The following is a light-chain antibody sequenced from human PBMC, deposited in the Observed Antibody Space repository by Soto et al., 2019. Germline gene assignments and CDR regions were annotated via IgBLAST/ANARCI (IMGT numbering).Light chain of an antibody. J-gene: IGKJ5*01. CDR3: QQHGQWPIT. Sequence: EIVMTPSPAPLSVSPGERATLSCGASQSVNSNYLAWYQQKPGQAPRLLIYGISKRATDIPDRFSGSGSGTEFTLTISSLQPEDFATYYCQQHGQWPITFGQGTRLEIK. CDR1: QSVNSN. CDR2: GIS. V-gene: IGKV3D-15*01.